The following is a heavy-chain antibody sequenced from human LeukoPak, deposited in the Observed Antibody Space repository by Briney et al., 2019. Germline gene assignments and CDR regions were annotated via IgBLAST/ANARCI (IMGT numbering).Heavy chain of an antibody. CDR3: ARSSGSSSWYWFDP. J-gene: IGHJ5*02. D-gene: IGHD6-13*01. CDR1: GYTFTGYY. V-gene: IGHV1-2*06. CDR2: INPNSGGT. Sequence: ASVKVSCKASGYTFTGYYMHWVRQAPGQGLEWMGRINPNSGGTNYAQKFQGRVTMTRDASISTAYMELSRLRSDDTAVYYCARSSGSSSWYWFDPWGQGTLVTVSS.